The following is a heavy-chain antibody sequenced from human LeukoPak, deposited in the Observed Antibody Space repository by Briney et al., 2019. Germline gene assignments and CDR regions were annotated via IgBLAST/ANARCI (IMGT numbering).Heavy chain of an antibody. D-gene: IGHD1-26*01. CDR3: AGYSGSSLEV. CDR1: GFTFSSYA. V-gene: IGHV3-30-3*01. Sequence: GGSLRLSCAPSGFTFSSYAMHWVRQAPGKGLEWVAVISYDGSNKYYADSVKGRFTISRDSSKNTLYLQMNSLRAEDTAVYYCAGYSGSSLEVWGQGTMVTVSS. J-gene: IGHJ3*01. CDR2: ISYDGSNK.